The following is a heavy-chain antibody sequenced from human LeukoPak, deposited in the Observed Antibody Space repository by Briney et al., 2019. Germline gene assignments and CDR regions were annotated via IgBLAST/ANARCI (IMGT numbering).Heavy chain of an antibody. D-gene: IGHD2-15*01. CDR3: ARYLGGDRDFDY. CDR1: GGSISSGGYY. J-gene: IGHJ4*02. CDR2: IYYSGSI. Sequence: SETLSLTCTVSGGSISSGGYYWSWIRQHPGKGLEWIGYIYYSGSIYYSPSPKSRVTMSVDTSKNQFSLNLSSVTAADTAVYYCARYLGGDRDFDYWGQGTLVTVSS. V-gene: IGHV4-31*03.